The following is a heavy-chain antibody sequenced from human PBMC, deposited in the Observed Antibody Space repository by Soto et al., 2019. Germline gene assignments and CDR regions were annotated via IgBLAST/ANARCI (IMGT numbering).Heavy chain of an antibody. CDR1: GGSFSGYY. D-gene: IGHD3-22*01. V-gene: IGHV4-34*01. CDR3: ARGEESSGYYLHYFDS. J-gene: IGHJ4*02. CDR2: INDSGST. Sequence: KTSETLSLTCAVYGGSFSGYYWSWIRQPPGKGLEWIGEINDSGSTKDKASLKSRLTISADTSKNQFSLKLSSVTAADTAVYYCARGEESSGYYLHYFDSWGQGTLVTVSS.